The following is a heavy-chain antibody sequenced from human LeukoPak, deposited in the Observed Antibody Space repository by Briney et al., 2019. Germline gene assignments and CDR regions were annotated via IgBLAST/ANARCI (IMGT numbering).Heavy chain of an antibody. CDR2: IYYSGSP. CDR1: GGSISSGGYY. V-gene: IGHV4-31*03. CDR3: ARVDGVVITL. D-gene: IGHD3-3*01. J-gene: IGHJ4*02. Sequence: SETLSLTCTVSGGSISSGGYYWSWIRQHPGKGLEWIGYIYYSGSPYYTPSLRSRVTISVDTSKNPFSLKLSSVTAADTAVHCWARVDGVVITLGGQGTVVTVS.